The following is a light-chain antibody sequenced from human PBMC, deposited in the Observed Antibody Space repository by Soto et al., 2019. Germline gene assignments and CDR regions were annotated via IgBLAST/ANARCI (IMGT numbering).Light chain of an antibody. CDR1: QSVSSN. Sequence: EIVMTQSPANLSVSPGERATLSCRASQSVSSNLAWYQQKPGQAPRLLIYGAFNRATGIPASFSGSGSGTDLTLTISSLEPEDSAIYYCQQRNIWPPVTFGQGTRLEIK. J-gene: IGKJ5*01. V-gene: IGKV3-11*01. CDR3: QQRNIWPPVT. CDR2: GAF.